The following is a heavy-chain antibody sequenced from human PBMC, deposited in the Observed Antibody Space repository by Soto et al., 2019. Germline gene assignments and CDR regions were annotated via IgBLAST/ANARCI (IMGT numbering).Heavy chain of an antibody. CDR2: ISGSGGST. J-gene: IGHJ6*02. CDR1: GFTCSSYA. V-gene: IGHV3-23*01. CDR3: AKDRAYDYYYYGMDV. Sequence: GSLRLSGAASGFTCSSYAMSWVRQAPGKGLEWVSAISGSGGSTYYADSVKGRFTISRDNSKNTLYLQMNSLRAEDTAVYYCAKDRAYDYYYYGMDVWGQGTTVTVSS. D-gene: IGHD4-17*01.